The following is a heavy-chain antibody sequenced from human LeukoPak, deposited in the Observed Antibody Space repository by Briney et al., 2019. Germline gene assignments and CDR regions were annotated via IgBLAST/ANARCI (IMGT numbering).Heavy chain of an antibody. J-gene: IGHJ4*02. CDR2: IYYSGNT. V-gene: IGHV4-31*03. Sequence: SQTLSLTCTVSGGSINSVGYYWSWIRQQPGKGLEWIWYIYYSGNTYYNPSLKSRVIISVDTSKNQFSLKLSSVTAADTAVYYCARDRHVGSWGYFDYWGQGTLVTVSS. D-gene: IGHD6-13*01. CDR3: ARDRHVGSWGYFDY. CDR1: GGSINSVGYY.